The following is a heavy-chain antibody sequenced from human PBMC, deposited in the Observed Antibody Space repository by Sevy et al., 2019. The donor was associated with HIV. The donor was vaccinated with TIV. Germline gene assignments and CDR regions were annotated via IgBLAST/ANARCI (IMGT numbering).Heavy chain of an antibody. V-gene: IGHV3-30*18. CDR2: ISYDGSNK. CDR1: GFTFSSYG. CDR3: PKGGGSGSYSRNYYFDYGMDV. Sequence: GSLRLSCAASGFTFSSYGMHWVRQAPGKGLEWVAVISYDGSNKYDADSVKGRFTISRDNSKNTLHLQMNSLRAEDTAVYYCPKGGGSGSYSRNYYFDYGMDVWGQGTTVTVSS. D-gene: IGHD3-10*01. J-gene: IGHJ6*02.